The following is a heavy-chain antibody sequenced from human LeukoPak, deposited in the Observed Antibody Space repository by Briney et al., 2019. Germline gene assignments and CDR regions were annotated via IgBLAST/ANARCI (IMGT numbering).Heavy chain of an antibody. CDR1: GGSISSYY. CDR3: ARGPYSGYNGLFDY. V-gene: IGHV4-59*01. Sequence: SETLSLTCTVSGGSISSYYWSWIRQPPGKGLEWPGYIYYSGSTNYNPSLKSRVTISVDTSKNQFSLKLSSVTAADTAVYYCARGPYSGYNGLFDYWGQGTLVTVSS. CDR2: IYYSGST. D-gene: IGHD5-12*01. J-gene: IGHJ4*02.